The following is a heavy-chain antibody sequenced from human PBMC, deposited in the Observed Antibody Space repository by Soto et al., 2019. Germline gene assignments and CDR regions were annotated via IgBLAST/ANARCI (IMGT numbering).Heavy chain of an antibody. CDR3: AKSSDGVAGYFFDS. CDR1: GYTFSNSG. Sequence: QVQLVQSGAEVKKPGASVKVSCKASGYTFSNSGITWVRQAPGQVPEWMGWISVFSGDTKSAQRLQGRLTMTTDTSTRTAYMELRSLRSDDTAVYYCAKSSDGVAGYFFDSWGQGTLVAVSS. J-gene: IGHJ4*02. CDR2: ISVFSGDT. D-gene: IGHD2-2*03. V-gene: IGHV1-18*04.